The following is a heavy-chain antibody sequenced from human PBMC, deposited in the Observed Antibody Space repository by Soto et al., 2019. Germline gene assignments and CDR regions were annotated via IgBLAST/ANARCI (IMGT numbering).Heavy chain of an antibody. CDR1: GFTFSSYG. Sequence: QVQLVESGGGVVQPGRSLRLSCAASGFTFSSYGMHWVRQAPGKGLEWVAVISYDGSNKYYADSVKGRFTISRDNSKNTLYLQMNILRAEDTAVYYCAKDQGELLGGADYWGQGTLVTVSS. CDR3: AKDQGELLGGADY. V-gene: IGHV3-30*18. D-gene: IGHD1-26*01. J-gene: IGHJ4*02. CDR2: ISYDGSNK.